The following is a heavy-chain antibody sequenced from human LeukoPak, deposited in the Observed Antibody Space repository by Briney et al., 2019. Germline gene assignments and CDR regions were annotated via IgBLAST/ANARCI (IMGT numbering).Heavy chain of an antibody. CDR2: IILIYGTA. D-gene: IGHD5-24*01. CDR1: GGTFSNYP. V-gene: IGHV1-69*13. Sequence: ASVKVSCKASGGTFSNYPIIWVRPAPGRGLEWLGGIILIYGTANYALMFQGRITLTAHESTATAYMELRSLTSDDTAMYFCATHTGGYNYWWFDIWGQGTLVTVSS. CDR3: ATHTGGYNYWWFDI. J-gene: IGHJ5*02.